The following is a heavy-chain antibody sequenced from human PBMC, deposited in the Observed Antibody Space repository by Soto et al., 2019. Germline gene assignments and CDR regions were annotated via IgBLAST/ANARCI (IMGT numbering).Heavy chain of an antibody. J-gene: IGHJ6*03. CDR1: GYTFTSYD. Sequence: QVQLVQSGAEVKKPGASVKVSCKASGYTFTSYDINWVRQATGQGLEWMGWMNPNSGNTGYAQKFQGRVTMTRNTSISTAYMELSSLRSEDTAVYYCARMASMVRGVIGYYYYYMDVWGKGTTVTVSS. CDR3: ARMASMVRGVIGYYYYYMDV. CDR2: MNPNSGNT. D-gene: IGHD3-10*01. V-gene: IGHV1-8*01.